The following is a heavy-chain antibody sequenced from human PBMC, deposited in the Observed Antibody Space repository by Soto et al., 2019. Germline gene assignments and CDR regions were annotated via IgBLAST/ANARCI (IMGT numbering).Heavy chain of an antibody. CDR1: KFTVSNNY. Sequence: EVQLVESGGGLIQPGGSLRLSCAASKFTVSNNYMSWVRQAPGKGLECVSVIYSGGSTYYADSVKGRFTISRDNSKNTLYLQMNNLRAEDTAVYYCASASRRSYPPLFDYWGQGTLVTVSS. CDR2: IYSGGST. J-gene: IGHJ4*02. V-gene: IGHV3-53*01. CDR3: ASASRRSYPPLFDY. D-gene: IGHD1-26*01.